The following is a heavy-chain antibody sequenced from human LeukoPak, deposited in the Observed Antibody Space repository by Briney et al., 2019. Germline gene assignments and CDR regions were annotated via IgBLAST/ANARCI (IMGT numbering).Heavy chain of an antibody. V-gene: IGHV3-23*01. Sequence: GGSLRLSCAASGFTFDDYAMHWVRQAPGKGLEWVSSISANGGSTFCADSVKGRFAISRDPSKNTLYLQMDSLRVDDTAVYYCAKGPSDRAIDYWGQGTLVTVSS. CDR2: ISANGGST. CDR1: GFTFDDYA. D-gene: IGHD1-26*01. J-gene: IGHJ4*02. CDR3: AKGPSDRAIDY.